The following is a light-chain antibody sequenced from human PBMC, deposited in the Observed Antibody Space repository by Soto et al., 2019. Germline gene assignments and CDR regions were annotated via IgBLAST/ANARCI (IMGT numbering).Light chain of an antibody. V-gene: IGLV2-14*01. Sequence: QSALTQPASVSGSPGQSITISCTGTSSDVGNYNYVSWYQQYPGRVPKLLIYMVSNRASGVSNRFSGSKSGNTASLTISGLQDEDEADYFCTSPTHGSLYVFGTGTKVTVL. CDR3: TSPTHGSLYV. J-gene: IGLJ1*01. CDR2: MVS. CDR1: SSDVGNYNY.